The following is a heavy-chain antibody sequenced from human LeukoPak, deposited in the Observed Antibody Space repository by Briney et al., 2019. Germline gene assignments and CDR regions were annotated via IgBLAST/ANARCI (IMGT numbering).Heavy chain of an antibody. Sequence: PSETLSLTCAVYGGSFSGYYWSWIRQPPGKGLEWIGEINHSGSTNYNPSLKSRVTISVDTSKNQFSLKLSSVTAADTAVYYCARQPFLAGINFDYWGQGTLVTVSS. CDR2: INHSGST. J-gene: IGHJ4*02. CDR1: GGSFSGYY. V-gene: IGHV4-34*01. D-gene: IGHD6-19*01. CDR3: ARQPFLAGINFDY.